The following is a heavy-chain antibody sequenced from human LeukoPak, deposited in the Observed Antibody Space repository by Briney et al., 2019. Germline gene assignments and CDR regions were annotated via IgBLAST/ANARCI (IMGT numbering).Heavy chain of an antibody. CDR3: ARETLPTYYYDSSGLNWFDP. V-gene: IGHV4-39*07. D-gene: IGHD3-22*01. Sequence: PSETLSLACTVSGGSISSSSYYWGWIRQPPGKGLEWIGSIYHSGSTYYNPSLKSRVTISVDTSKNQFSLKLSSVTAADTAVYYCARETLPTYYYDSSGLNWFDPWGQGTLVTVSS. CDR1: GGSISSSSYY. J-gene: IGHJ5*02. CDR2: IYHSGST.